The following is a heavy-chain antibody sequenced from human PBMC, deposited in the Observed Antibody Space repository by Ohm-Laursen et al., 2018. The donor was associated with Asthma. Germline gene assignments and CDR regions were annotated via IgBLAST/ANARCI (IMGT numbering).Heavy chain of an antibody. D-gene: IGHD4-17*01. V-gene: IGHV3-30*18. CDR1: GFTFSSYG. CDR3: AKDHGDYYFDY. Sequence: SLRLSCAAFGFTFSSYGMHWVRQAPGKGLEWVAVISYDGSNKYYADSVKGRFTISRDNSKNTLYLQMNSLRAEDTAVYYCAKDHGDYYFDYWGQGTLVTVSS. CDR2: ISYDGSNK. J-gene: IGHJ4*02.